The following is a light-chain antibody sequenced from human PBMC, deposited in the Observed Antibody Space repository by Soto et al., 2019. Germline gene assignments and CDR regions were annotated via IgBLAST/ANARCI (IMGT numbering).Light chain of an antibody. Sequence: SYELTQPHSLSVATAQMARITCGGTTIGCKAVHWYKQEPGQDPVLVTYSDTNRPSGIPERFSGSNPGNTTTLINSRIEAGDEADFYCQVWDTSSDHHVVFGGGTKVTDL. CDR1: TIGCKA. CDR3: QVWDTSSDHHVV. V-gene: IGLV3-12*01. CDR2: SDT. J-gene: IGLJ2*01.